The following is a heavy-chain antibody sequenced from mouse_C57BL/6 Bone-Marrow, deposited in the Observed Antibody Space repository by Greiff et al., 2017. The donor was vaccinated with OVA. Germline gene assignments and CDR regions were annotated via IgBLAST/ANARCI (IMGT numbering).Heavy chain of an antibody. CDR1: GFNIKDDY. D-gene: IGHD2-3*01. CDR3: TTGYDGYYPFAY. Sequence: EVQLQESGAELVRPGASVKLSCTASGFNIKDDYMHWVKQRPEQGLEWIGWIDPENGDTEYASKFQGKATITADTSSNTAYLQLSSLTSADTAVYYCTTGYDGYYPFAYWGQGTLVTVSA. J-gene: IGHJ3*01. CDR2: IDPENGDT. V-gene: IGHV14-4*01.